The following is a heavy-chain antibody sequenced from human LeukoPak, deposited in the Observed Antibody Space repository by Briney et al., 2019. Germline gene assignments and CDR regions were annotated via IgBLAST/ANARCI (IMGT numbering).Heavy chain of an antibody. Sequence: SETLPLTCTVSGGSIGSDPWSWIRRAPGNRLEWIGNIFYSGSTNYNPSLKSRVTISIDTSKNQFSLRLTSMTAADSAVYYCVRGANLWGQGILVTVSS. CDR1: GGSIGSDP. CDR2: IFYSGST. J-gene: IGHJ5*02. V-gene: IGHV4-59*01. D-gene: IGHD5-12*01. CDR3: VRGANL.